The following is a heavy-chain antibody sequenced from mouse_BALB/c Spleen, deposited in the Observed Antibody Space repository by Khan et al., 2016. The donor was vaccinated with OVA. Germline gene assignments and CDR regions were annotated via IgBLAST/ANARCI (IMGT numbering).Heavy chain of an antibody. CDR2: IDPYDSET. V-gene: IGHV1-52*01. J-gene: IGHJ3*01. CDR3: ARNPFAY. Sequence: QVQLQQPGAELVRPGASVKLSCEASGYTLTSYWMHWVKQSPEQGLEWLGRIDPYDSETHYNQNFKDKAILTVDKSSSTAYMQLSSLASEVTAVYYCARNPFAYWGQGTLVAVSA. CDR1: GYTLTSYW.